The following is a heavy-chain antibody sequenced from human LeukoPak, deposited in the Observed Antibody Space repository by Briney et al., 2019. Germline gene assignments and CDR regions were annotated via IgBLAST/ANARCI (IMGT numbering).Heavy chain of an antibody. V-gene: IGHV1-58*01. Sequence: GASVKVSCKASGFTFTSSAVQWVRQARGQRLEWIGWIVVGSGNTNYAQKFQERATITRDMSTSTAYMELSSLRSEDTAVYYCAAVTTVVTPGVYWGQGTLVTVSS. CDR2: IVVGSGNT. D-gene: IGHD4-23*01. J-gene: IGHJ4*02. CDR1: GFTFTSSA. CDR3: AAVTTVVTPGVY.